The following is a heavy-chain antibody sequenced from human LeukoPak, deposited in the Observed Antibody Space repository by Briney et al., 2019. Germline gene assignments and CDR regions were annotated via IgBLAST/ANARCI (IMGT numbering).Heavy chain of an antibody. CDR1: GFTFSSYA. CDR2: ISGSGGST. V-gene: IGHV3-23*01. CDR3: AKEGIAAGLIGYNWFDP. J-gene: IGHJ5*02. D-gene: IGHD6-13*01. Sequence: GSLRLSCAASGFTFSSYAMSWVRQAPGKGLEWVSAISGSGGSTYYADSVKGRFTISRDKSKNTLYLQMNSLRAEDTAVYYCAKEGIAAGLIGYNWFDPWGQGTLVTVSS.